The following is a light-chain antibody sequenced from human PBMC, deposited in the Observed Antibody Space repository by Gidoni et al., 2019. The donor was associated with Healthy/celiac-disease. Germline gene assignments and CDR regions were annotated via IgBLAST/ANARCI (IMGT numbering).Light chain of an antibody. J-gene: IGKJ2*01. V-gene: IGKV3-11*01. CDR3: QQRSNWPPLYT. Sequence: EFVLTQSPATLSLSPGERATLSCRASQSVSSYLAWYQQKPGQAPRLLIYDASNRATGIPARFSGSASGTDFTLTISSLEPEDFAVYYCQQRSNWPPLYTFGPGTKLEIK. CDR2: DAS. CDR1: QSVSSY.